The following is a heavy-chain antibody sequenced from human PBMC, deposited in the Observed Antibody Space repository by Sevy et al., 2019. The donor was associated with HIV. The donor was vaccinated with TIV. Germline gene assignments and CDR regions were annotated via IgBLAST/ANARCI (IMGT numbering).Heavy chain of an antibody. Sequence: ETLSLTCAVSGYSISSGYYWGWIRQPPGKGLEWIGSIYHSGSTYYNPSLKSRVTISVDTSKNQFSLKLSSVTAADTAVYYCARKGDLWFDYWGQGTLVTVSS. CDR3: ARKGDLWFDY. CDR1: GYSISSGYY. J-gene: IGHJ4*02. CDR2: IYHSGST. V-gene: IGHV4-38-2*01. D-gene: IGHD3-10*01.